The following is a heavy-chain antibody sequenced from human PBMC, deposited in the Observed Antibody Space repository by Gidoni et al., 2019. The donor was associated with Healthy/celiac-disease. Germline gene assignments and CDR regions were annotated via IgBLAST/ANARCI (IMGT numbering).Heavy chain of an antibody. V-gene: IGHV3-11*06. CDR1: GFTFSDYY. J-gene: IGHJ2*01. CDR3: ARDRARSSSWSRGRYFDL. D-gene: IGHD6-13*01. Sequence: QVQLVESGGGLVKPGGSRRLSCAASGFTFSDYYRSWIRQAPGKGLEWVSYISSSSSYTNYADSVKGRFTISRDNAKNSLYLQMNSLRAEDTAVYYCARDRARSSSWSRGRYFDLWGRGTLVTVSS. CDR2: ISSSSSYT.